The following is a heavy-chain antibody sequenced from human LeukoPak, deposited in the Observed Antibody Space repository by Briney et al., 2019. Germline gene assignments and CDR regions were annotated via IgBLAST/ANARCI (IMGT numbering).Heavy chain of an antibody. D-gene: IGHD1-26*01. Sequence: ASVTVSFKASGYTFTGYYMHWVRQAPGQGLEWMGWINPNSGGTNYAQKFQGRVTMTRDTSISTAYMELSRLRPDDTAVYYCARDRWLEWEPLDYWGQGTLVTVSS. CDR1: GYTFTGYY. V-gene: IGHV1-2*02. CDR3: ARDRWLEWEPLDY. CDR2: INPNSGGT. J-gene: IGHJ4*02.